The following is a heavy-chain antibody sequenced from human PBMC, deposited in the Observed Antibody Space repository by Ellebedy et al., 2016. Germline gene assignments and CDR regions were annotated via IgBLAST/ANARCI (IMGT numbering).Heavy chain of an antibody. CDR1: GYSISSGYY. CDR2: IYHSGST. CDR3: ARHRNSGYDYLGAFDI. J-gene: IGHJ3*02. D-gene: IGHD5-12*01. Sequence: GSLRLSXTVSGYSISSGYYWGWIRQPPGKGLEWIGSIYHSGSTYYNPSLKSRVTISVDTSKNQFSLKLSSVTAADTAVYYCARHRNSGYDYLGAFDIWGQGTMVTVSS. V-gene: IGHV4-38-2*02.